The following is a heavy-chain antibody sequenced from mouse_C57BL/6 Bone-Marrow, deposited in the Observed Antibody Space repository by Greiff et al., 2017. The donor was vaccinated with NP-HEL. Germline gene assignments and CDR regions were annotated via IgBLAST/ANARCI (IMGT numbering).Heavy chain of an antibody. CDR2: IDPSDSYT. V-gene: IGHV1-50*01. CDR1: GYTFTSYW. CDR3: ARSYSNYFYYFDY. J-gene: IGHJ2*01. D-gene: IGHD2-5*01. Sequence: QVQLQQPGAELVKPGASVKLSCKASGYTFTSYWMQWVKQRPGQGLEWIGEIDPSDSYTNYNQKFKGKATLTVDTSSSTAYMQLSSLTSEDSAVYYCARSYSNYFYYFDYWGQGTTLTVSS.